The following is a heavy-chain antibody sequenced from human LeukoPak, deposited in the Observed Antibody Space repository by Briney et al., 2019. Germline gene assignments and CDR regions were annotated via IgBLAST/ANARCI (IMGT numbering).Heavy chain of an antibody. CDR3: ARAWRTMVRGYWFDP. J-gene: IGHJ5*02. Sequence: TLSLTCTVSGGSISSGSYYWSWIRQPAGKGLEWIGRIYTSGGTNYNPSLKSRVTISVDKSKNQFSLKLSSVTAADTAVYYCARAWRTMVRGYWFDPWGQGTLVTVSS. CDR2: IYTSGGT. CDR1: GGSISSGSYY. D-gene: IGHD3-10*01. V-gene: IGHV4-61*02.